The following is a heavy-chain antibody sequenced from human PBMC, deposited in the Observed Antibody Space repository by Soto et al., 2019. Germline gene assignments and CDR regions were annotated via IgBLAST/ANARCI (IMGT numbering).Heavy chain of an antibody. CDR1: GGTFSSYA. CDR3: ARATAMVIGPLDY. CDR2: IIPIFGTA. J-gene: IGHJ4*02. D-gene: IGHD5-18*01. V-gene: IGHV1-69*13. Sequence: SVKVSCKASGGTFSSYAISWVRQAPGQELEWMGGIIPIFGTANYAQKFQGRVTITADESTSTAYMELSSLRSEDTAVYYCARATAMVIGPLDYWGQGTLVTVSS.